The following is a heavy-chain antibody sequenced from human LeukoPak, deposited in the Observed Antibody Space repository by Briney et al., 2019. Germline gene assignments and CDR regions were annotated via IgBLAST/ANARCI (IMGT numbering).Heavy chain of an antibody. V-gene: IGHV4-4*07. CDR2: IYTSGST. CDR1: GASSNTYH. D-gene: IGHD1-26*01. J-gene: IGHJ4*02. CDR3: AGSKDVVGAFDY. Sequence: SETLSLTCTVSGASSNTYHWSWIRQPAGKRLERIGRIYTSGSTNYNPSLKSRVSMSVDTSKNQFSLKLNSVTAADTAVYYCAGSKDVVGAFDYWGQGTLVTVSS.